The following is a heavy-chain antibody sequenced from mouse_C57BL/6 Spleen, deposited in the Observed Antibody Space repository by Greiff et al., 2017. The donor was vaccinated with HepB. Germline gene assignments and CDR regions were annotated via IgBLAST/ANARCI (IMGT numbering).Heavy chain of an antibody. J-gene: IGHJ4*01. CDR2: ISSGSSTI. V-gene: IGHV5-17*01. Sequence: EVKVVESGGGLVKPGGSLKLSCAASGFTFSDYGMHWVRQAPEKGLEWVAYISSGSSTIYYADTVKGRFTISRDNAKNTLFLQMTSLRSEDTAMYYCASEYYYAMDYWGQGTSVTVSS. CDR1: GFTFSDYG. CDR3: ASEYYYAMDY.